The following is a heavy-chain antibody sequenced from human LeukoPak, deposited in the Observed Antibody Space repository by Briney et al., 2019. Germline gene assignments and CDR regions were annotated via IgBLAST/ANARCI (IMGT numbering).Heavy chain of an antibody. V-gene: IGHV4-59*08. D-gene: IGHD5-24*01. CDR1: GGSISSYY. CDR3: ARHERDASLDHALDI. CDR2: TYYSGST. Sequence: SETLSLTCTVSGGSISSYYWSWIRQPPGKGLEWIGYTYYSGSTSYNPSFKSRVTILVDTSKNQFSLKLSSVTAADTAVYYCARHERDASLDHALDIWGQGTMVTVSS. J-gene: IGHJ3*02.